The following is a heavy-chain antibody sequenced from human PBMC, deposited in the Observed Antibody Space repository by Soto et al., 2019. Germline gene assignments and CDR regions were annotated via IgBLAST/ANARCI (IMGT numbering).Heavy chain of an antibody. J-gene: IGHJ4*02. CDR1: GGSIYSYY. V-gene: IGHV4-59*01. CDR3: ARALVFSWSGIYYFDY. CDR2: IYYSGST. D-gene: IGHD3-3*01. Sequence: SETLSLTCTVSGGSIYSYYWSWIRQPPGKGLEWIGSIYYSGSTNYNPSLKSRVTISIDTSKNQFSLRLSSVTAADTAVYYRARALVFSWSGIYYFDYWGQGALVTVSS.